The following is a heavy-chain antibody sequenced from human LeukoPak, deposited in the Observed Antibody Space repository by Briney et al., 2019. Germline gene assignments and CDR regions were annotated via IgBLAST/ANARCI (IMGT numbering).Heavy chain of an antibody. CDR1: GGFISGYY. CDR3: ARAAGAAGGQYFDY. Sequence: SETLSLTCTVSGGFISGYYWSWIRQPAGQGLEWIGRIYSNGDTRYNPSLKSRVTMSVDTSKNQLSLKLGPVTAADTAVYYCARAAGAAGGQYFDYWGQGTLVTVSS. V-gene: IGHV4-4*07. D-gene: IGHD6-13*01. J-gene: IGHJ4*02. CDR2: IYSNGDT.